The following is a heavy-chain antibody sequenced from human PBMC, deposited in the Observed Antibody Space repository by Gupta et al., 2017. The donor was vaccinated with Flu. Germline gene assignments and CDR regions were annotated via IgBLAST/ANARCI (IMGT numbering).Heavy chain of an antibody. CDR1: GVSISRSNYD. Sequence: QLQLQESGPGLVKPSETLSLTCTVSGVSISRSNYDWGWIRQPPGKGLEWIGSIYYSGYTYYNPSLKSRVTISVDTSKNHFSLKLTSVTAADTAVYYCAKVPSAYSSTGYFDHWGQGTLVTVSS. CDR2: IYYSGYT. D-gene: IGHD5-12*01. V-gene: IGHV4-39*02. CDR3: AKVPSAYSSTGYFDH. J-gene: IGHJ4*02.